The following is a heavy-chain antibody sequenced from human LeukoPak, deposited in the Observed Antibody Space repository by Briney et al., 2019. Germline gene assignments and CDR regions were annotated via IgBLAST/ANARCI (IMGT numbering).Heavy chain of an antibody. V-gene: IGHV4-34*01. Sequence: SETLSLTCAVYGGSFSGYYWSWIRQPPGKGLECIGEIHHSGSTNYNPSLKSRVTLSVDTSKNQFSLKLSSVTAADTAVYYCARSRGWLQSHPLGYWGQGTLVAVSS. CDR3: ARSRGWLQSHPLGY. J-gene: IGHJ4*02. CDR2: IHHSGST. D-gene: IGHD5-24*01. CDR1: GGSFSGYY.